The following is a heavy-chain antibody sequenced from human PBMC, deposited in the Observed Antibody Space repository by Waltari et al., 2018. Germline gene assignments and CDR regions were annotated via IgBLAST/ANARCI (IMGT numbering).Heavy chain of an antibody. D-gene: IGHD1-26*01. Sequence: QVQLVESGGGLVKPGGSLRLSCAASGSTLSDYYMTWIRQAPGKGLEWVSYIGSSGRTIYYADSVRDRFIISRDNAKNSVFLQMNSLRADDTAVYYCGRSWGAVDYWGQGTLVTVSS. V-gene: IGHV3-11*01. CDR3: GRSWGAVDY. CDR1: GSTLSDYY. J-gene: IGHJ4*02. CDR2: IGSSGRTI.